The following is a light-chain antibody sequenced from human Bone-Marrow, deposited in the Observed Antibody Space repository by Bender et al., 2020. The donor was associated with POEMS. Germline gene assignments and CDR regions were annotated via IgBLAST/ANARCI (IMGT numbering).Light chain of an antibody. CDR2: SNN. Sequence: QSVLTQPPSASGTPGQSVTISCSGTSSNFGNNAANWYQHVPGTAPKLLIYSNNQRPSGVPDRFSASTSGTSASLAISGLHSDDEADYYCSSWDDSLNGWVFGRGTKVTVL. V-gene: IGLV1-44*01. CDR1: SSNFGNNA. J-gene: IGLJ3*02. CDR3: SSWDDSLNGWV.